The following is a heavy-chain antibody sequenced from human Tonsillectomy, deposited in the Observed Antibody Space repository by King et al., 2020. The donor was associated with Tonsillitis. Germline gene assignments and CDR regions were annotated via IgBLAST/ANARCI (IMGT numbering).Heavy chain of an antibody. CDR1: GGSFSSYY. V-gene: IGHV4-59*01. D-gene: IGHD4-11*01. Sequence: QLQESGPGLVKPSETLSLTCTVSGGSFSSYYWSWIRQPPGKGLEWIGNIYYSGSTNYNPSLKSRVTISVDTSKSQFSLKLSSVTAADTAVYYCARDYVYNNYDNWFDPWGQGTLVTVSS. CDR3: ARDYVYNNYDNWFDP. J-gene: IGHJ5*02. CDR2: IYYSGST.